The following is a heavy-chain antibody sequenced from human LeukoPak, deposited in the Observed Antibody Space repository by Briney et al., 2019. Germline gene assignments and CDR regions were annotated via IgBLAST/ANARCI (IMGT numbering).Heavy chain of an antibody. V-gene: IGHV4-4*07. D-gene: IGHD3-22*01. CDR3: ARESKSYDGSGYYHDS. J-gene: IGHJ4*02. Sequence: SETQSLTCSVSGGSISSYYWSWIRQPAGKGLEWIGRIYASGGTDYNPSLKSRVTMSVDTSKNQFSLKLWSVTAADTAVYSCARESKSYDGSGYYHDSWGQGTLVTVSS. CDR1: GGSISSYY. CDR2: IYASGGT.